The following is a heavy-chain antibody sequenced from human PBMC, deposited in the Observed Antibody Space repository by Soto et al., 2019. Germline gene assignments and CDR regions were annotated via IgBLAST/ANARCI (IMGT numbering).Heavy chain of an antibody. Sequence: QVQLQESGPGLVKPSETLSLTCTVSGGSISSYYWSWIRQPAGKGLEWIGRIYTSGSTNYNPSLKSRVTMSVDTSKNLFSLKLSSVAAAGTAVYYCAREEGIGIAARPPDYWGQGTLVTVSS. J-gene: IGHJ4*02. D-gene: IGHD6-6*01. CDR2: IYTSGST. CDR3: AREEGIGIAARPPDY. V-gene: IGHV4-4*07. CDR1: GGSISSYY.